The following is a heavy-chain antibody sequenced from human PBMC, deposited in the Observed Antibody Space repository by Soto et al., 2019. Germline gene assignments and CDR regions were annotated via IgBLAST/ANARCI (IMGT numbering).Heavy chain of an antibody. CDR3: ARVVSPYYDVLTGNWFDP. V-gene: IGHV1-2*02. D-gene: IGHD3-9*01. Sequence: QVQLVQSGAEMKEPGASVKVSCKASGYTFTGYYMHWARQAPGQGLEWMGWIKSFNGDTNYAQKFQGRVTLTRDTSISTAYMELSRLKSDDTAVYYCARVVSPYYDVLTGNWFDPWGQGTLVTVSS. CDR1: GYTFTGYY. CDR2: IKSFNGDT. J-gene: IGHJ5*02.